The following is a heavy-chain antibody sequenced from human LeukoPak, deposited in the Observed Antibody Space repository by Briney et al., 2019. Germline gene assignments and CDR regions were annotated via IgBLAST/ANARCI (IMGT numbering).Heavy chain of an antibody. CDR1: GFTFSSYA. V-gene: IGHV3-23*01. J-gene: IGHJ4*02. Sequence: GGSLRLSCAASGFTFSSYAMSWVRQAPGKGLEWVPAISGSGGSTYYADSVKGRFTISRDNSKNTLYLQMNSLRAEDTAVYYCAGTHNNYDFWSAYNYWGQGILVTVSS. CDR2: ISGSGGST. D-gene: IGHD3-3*01. CDR3: AGTHNNYDFWSAYNY.